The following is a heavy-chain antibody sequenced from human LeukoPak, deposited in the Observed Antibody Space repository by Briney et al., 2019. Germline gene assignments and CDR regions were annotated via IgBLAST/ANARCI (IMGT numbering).Heavy chain of an antibody. CDR3: AKRGSAWDLDY. CDR2: IWYDGSNK. V-gene: IGHV3-33*06. Sequence: PGGSLRLSCAASGFTFSSYGMLWVGQAPGKGLEWVAVIWYDGSNKYYADSVKGRFTISRDNSQNTLYLQLNSLRAEDTAVYYCAKRGSAWDLDYWGQGTLVTVSS. CDR1: GFTFSSYG. D-gene: IGHD6-25*01. J-gene: IGHJ4*02.